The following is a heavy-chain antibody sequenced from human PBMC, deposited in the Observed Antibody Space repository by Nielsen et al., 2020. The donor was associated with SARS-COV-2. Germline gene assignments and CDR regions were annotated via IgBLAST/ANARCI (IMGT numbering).Heavy chain of an antibody. Sequence: GESLKISCVASGFTFSIYGMHWVRQAPGKGLEWVANIKQDGSEKYYVDSVKGRFTISRDNAKNSLYLQMNSLRAEDTAVYYCARPLYSYGPYYFDYWGQGTLVTVSS. CDR2: IKQDGSEK. CDR3: ARPLYSYGPYYFDY. D-gene: IGHD5-18*01. J-gene: IGHJ4*02. CDR1: GFTFSIYG. V-gene: IGHV3-7*03.